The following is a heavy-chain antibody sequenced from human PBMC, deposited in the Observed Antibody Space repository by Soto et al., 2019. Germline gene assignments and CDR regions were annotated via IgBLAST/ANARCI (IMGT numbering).Heavy chain of an antibody. CDR2: IYYSGST. Sequence: PSETLSLTCTVSGGSISSYYWSWIRQPPGKGLEWIGYIYYSGSTNYNPSLKSRVTISVDTSKNQFSLKLSSVTAADTAVYYCARGYYYDSSGSSWFDPWGQGTLVTVS. V-gene: IGHV4-59*01. J-gene: IGHJ5*02. CDR1: GGSISSYY. D-gene: IGHD3-22*01. CDR3: ARGYYYDSSGSSWFDP.